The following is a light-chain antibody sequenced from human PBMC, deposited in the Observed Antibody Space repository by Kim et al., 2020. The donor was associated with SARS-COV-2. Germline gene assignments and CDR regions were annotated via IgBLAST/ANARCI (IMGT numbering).Light chain of an antibody. CDR3: ASWDDSLNGWV. Sequence: GQRVTISCSGSSPNIGSNTVNWYQQLPGTAPKLLMYSNKQRPSGVPDRFSGSKSGTSASLAISGLQSEDEADYYCASWDDSLNGWVFGGGTQLTVL. V-gene: IGLV1-44*01. J-gene: IGLJ3*02. CDR1: SPNIGSNT. CDR2: SNK.